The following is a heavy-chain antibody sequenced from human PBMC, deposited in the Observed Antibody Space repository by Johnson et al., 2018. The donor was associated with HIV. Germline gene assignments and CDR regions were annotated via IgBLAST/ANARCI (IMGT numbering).Heavy chain of an antibody. J-gene: IGHJ3*02. Sequence: VQLVESGGTVVRPGGSLRLSCAASGFTFDNYGMSWVRQAPGKGLEWVSGINWNGGTTGYADSVKGRFTISRDNAKKSLYLQMNSRRAEDTALDYCVRRGLYCSNGVCFDAFDIWGQGTMVTVSS. D-gene: IGHD2-8*01. CDR1: GFTFDNYG. CDR2: INWNGGTT. V-gene: IGHV3-20*04. CDR3: VRRGLYCSNGVCFDAFDI.